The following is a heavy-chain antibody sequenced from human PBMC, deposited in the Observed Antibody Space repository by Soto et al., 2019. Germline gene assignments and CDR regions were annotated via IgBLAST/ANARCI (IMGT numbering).Heavy chain of an antibody. CDR2: INHSGST. D-gene: IGHD3-22*01. V-gene: IGHV4-34*01. Sequence: KTSETLSLTCAVYGGSFSGYYWSWIRQPPGKGLEWIGEINHSGSTNYNPSLKSRVTISVDTSKNQFSLKLSSVTAADTAVYYCARVVVITSNWFDPWGQGTLVTVSS. CDR3: ARVVVITSNWFDP. J-gene: IGHJ5*02. CDR1: GGSFSGYY.